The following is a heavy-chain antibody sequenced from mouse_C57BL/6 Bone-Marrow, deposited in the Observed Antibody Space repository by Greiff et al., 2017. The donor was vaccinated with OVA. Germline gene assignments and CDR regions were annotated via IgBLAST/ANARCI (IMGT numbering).Heavy chain of an antibody. Sequence: EVQLVESGGGLVKPGGSLKLSCAASGFTFSSYAMSWVRQTPEKRLEWVATISDGGSYTYYPDNVKGRFTISRDNAKNNLYLQMSHLKSEDTAMYYCARASITTAHFDDWGQGTTLTVSS. CDR1: GFTFSSYA. D-gene: IGHD1-1*01. CDR2: ISDGGSYT. V-gene: IGHV5-4*01. J-gene: IGHJ2*01. CDR3: ARASITTAHFDD.